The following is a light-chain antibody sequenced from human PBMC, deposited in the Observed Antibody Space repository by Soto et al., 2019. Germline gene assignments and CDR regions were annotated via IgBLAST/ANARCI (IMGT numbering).Light chain of an antibody. CDR1: QSVSSN. Sequence: EIVMTQSPATLSVSPGERATLSCRASQSVSSNLACYQQKPGQAPRLLIYGASTRATGIPARFSGSGSGTEFTLTNSSILSEDFAVYYCQQHNNWPPWTFGQGTKVEIK. CDR3: QQHNNWPPWT. V-gene: IGKV3-15*01. J-gene: IGKJ1*01. CDR2: GAS.